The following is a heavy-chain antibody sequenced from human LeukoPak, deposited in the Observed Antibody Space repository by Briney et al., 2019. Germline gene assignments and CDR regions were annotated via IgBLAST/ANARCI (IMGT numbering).Heavy chain of an antibody. J-gene: IGHJ5*01. CDR3: ARVALNTVTEHLFDP. CDR2: INPNSGAT. Sequence: ASVTVSCKASGYTFTGYYVHWVRQAPGQGLEWMGWINPNSGATNYAQKFQGRVTMTRDTSISTAYMDLSRLISDDTAVYHCARVALNTVTEHLFDPWGQGTLVTVSS. D-gene: IGHD4-17*01. CDR1: GYTFTGYY. V-gene: IGHV1-2*02.